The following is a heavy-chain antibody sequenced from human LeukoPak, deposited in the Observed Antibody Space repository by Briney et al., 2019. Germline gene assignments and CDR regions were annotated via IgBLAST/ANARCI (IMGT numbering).Heavy chain of an antibody. CDR3: TRGPTQLWLYYGMDV. D-gene: IGHD2-21*01. J-gene: IGHJ6*02. CDR1: GFSCAERG. CDR2: IRSTRYGGAT. Sequence: PGEYPRRSATTSGFSCAERGVSWVWEAQGQGTEWAGLIRSTRYGGATEYAASVKGRFTISRDDSRSIAYWQLNSLKIEDTAVYYCTRGPTQLWLYYGMDVWGQGTTVTVSS. V-gene: IGHV3-49*04.